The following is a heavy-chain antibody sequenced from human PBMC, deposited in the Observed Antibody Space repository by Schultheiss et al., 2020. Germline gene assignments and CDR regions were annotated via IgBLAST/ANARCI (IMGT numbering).Heavy chain of an antibody. J-gene: IGHJ4*02. CDR2: ISGSGGST. Sequence: GGSLRLSCAASGFTFSNAWMNWVRQAPGKGLEWVSAISGSGGSTYYADSVKGRFTISRDNSKNTLYLQMNSLRAEDTAVYYCARTYYYGSGFFDYWGQGTLVTVSS. D-gene: IGHD3-10*01. CDR3: ARTYYYGSGFFDY. CDR1: GFTFSNAW. V-gene: IGHV3-23*01.